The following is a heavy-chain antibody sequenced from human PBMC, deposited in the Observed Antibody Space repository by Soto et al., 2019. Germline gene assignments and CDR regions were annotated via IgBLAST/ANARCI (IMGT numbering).Heavy chain of an antibody. Sequence: QAPLMQSGAEVKRPGASVKVSCRSSGYTLSSYGISWVRQAPGQVLEWLGWISPYEGNRNYAQTLQHCVYMTTHTCANTAYMERRSLIVDNTAQYYGERAGYYGSSGSRNYHSYGMNVWGQGTTVTVSS. D-gene: IGHD3-22*01. V-gene: IGHV1-18*04. CDR3: ERAGYYGSSGSRNYHSYGMNV. J-gene: IGHJ6*02. CDR1: GYTLSSYG. CDR2: ISPYEGNR.